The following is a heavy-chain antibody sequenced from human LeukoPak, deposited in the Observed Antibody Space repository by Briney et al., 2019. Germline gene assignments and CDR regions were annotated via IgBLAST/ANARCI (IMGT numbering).Heavy chain of an antibody. D-gene: IGHD1-7*01. J-gene: IGHJ5*02. V-gene: IGHV1-2*02. CDR1: GYTFTGYY. CDR3: ARDDWNYANNWFDP. CDR2: INPNSGGT. Sequence: GASAKVSCKASGYTFTGYYMHWVRQAPGQGLEWMGWINPNSGGTNYAQKFQGRVTMTRDTSISTAYMELSRLRSDDTAVYYCARDDWNYANNWFDPWGQGTLVTVSS.